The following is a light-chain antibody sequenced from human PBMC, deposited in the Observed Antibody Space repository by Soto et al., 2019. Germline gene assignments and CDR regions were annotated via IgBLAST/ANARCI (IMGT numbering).Light chain of an antibody. CDR1: QSASGSS. V-gene: IGKV3-20*01. J-gene: IGKJ3*01. CDR2: GAS. CDR3: QQYDSSPSSFT. Sequence: EIVLTQSPGTLSLSPGERATLSCRASQSASGSSLAWYQQKPGQAPRLLIYGASSRATGIPDRFSGSGSGTDFTLTINRLEPEDFAVYYCQQYDSSPSSFTFGPGTKVDIK.